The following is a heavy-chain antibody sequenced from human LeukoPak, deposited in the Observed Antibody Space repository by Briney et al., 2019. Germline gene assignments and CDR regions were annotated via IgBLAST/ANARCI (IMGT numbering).Heavy chain of an antibody. CDR3: ARDVPPGTAIPLDS. Sequence: SVKVSCKASGGTFSSYAISWVRQAPGQGLEWMGGIIPIFGTANYAQKFQGRVTITADESTSTAYMELSSLRSEDTAVYYCARDVPPGTAIPLDSWGQGTLVTVSS. D-gene: IGHD5-18*01. V-gene: IGHV1-69*13. CDR1: GGTFSSYA. J-gene: IGHJ4*02. CDR2: IIPIFGTA.